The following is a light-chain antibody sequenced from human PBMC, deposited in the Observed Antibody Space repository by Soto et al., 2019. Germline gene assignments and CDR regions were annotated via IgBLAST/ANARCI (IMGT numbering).Light chain of an antibody. CDR2: AAS. Sequence: DIHVTHSPSSLSASVGDRVIITCRTSQSISNYLNWYQHKPGKAPKVLISAASNLQSGVPSRFSGSGSGTVFTLTISSLQPEDFATYFCQQSYTLSPLTFGGGTKVDIK. J-gene: IGKJ4*01. V-gene: IGKV1-39*01. CDR3: QQSYTLSPLT. CDR1: QSISNY.